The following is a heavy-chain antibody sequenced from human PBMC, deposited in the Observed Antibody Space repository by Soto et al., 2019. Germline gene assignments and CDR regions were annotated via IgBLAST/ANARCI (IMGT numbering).Heavy chain of an antibody. V-gene: IGHV4-38-2*01. CDR1: GYSSSSGYY. Sequence: SEAVSVTCAVSGYSSSSGYYWGWIRQPPGKGLEWIGSIYHSGSTYYNPSLKSRVTISVDTSKNQFSLKLSSVTAADTAVYYCARVIGYSGNFFDYWGQGTLVTVSS. D-gene: IGHD1-26*01. CDR2: IYHSGST. J-gene: IGHJ4*02. CDR3: ARVIGYSGNFFDY.